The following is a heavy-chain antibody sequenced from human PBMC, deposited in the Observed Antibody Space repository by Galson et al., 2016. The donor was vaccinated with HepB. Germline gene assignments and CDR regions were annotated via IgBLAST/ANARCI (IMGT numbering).Heavy chain of an antibody. D-gene: IGHD6-19*01. Sequence: SVKVSCKASGYSFTTYDINWVRQAPGQGLEWMAWMNPKSGNTGSAQKFQGRVSLTRNTSTGTAYMELSSLTSEDSAVYYCARGRGRLSSLDYWGQGTLVSVSP. CDR1: GYSFTTYD. CDR2: MNPKSGNT. V-gene: IGHV1-8*01. J-gene: IGHJ4*02. CDR3: ARGRGRLSSLDY.